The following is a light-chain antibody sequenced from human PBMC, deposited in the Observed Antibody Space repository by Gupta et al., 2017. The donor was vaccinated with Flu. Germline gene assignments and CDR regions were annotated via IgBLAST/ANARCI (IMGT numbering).Light chain of an antibody. CDR3: QQCYSTPQT. CDR2: GAT. V-gene: IGKV1-39*01. J-gene: IGKJ2*01. CDR1: QTIASY. Sequence: DIQMTQSPSSLSASVGDRVTITCRASQTIASYLNWYQQKPGKAPNLLIYGATNLQDGVSSRFSGSGSGTEFTLTINSLQPEDFANYFCQQCYSTPQTFGQGTKLEIK.